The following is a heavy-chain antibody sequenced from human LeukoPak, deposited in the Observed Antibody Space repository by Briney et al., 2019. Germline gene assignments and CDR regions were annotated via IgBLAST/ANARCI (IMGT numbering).Heavy chain of an antibody. Sequence: GRSLRLSCAASGFTFSSYAMHWVREAPGKGLEWVAVISYDGSNKYYADSVKGRFTISRDICKNTLYLQMNSLRAEDSAVYYCARAIQGRPELYCSGGICYGLRPYYYYGMDVWGQATTVTVSS. D-gene: IGHD2-15*01. J-gene: IGHJ6*02. CDR3: ARAIQGRPELYCSGGICYGLRPYYYYGMDV. V-gene: IGHV3-30*04. CDR1: GFTFSSYA. CDR2: ISYDGSNK.